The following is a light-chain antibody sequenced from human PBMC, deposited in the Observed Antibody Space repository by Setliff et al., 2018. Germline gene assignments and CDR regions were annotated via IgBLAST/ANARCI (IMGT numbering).Light chain of an antibody. J-gene: IGLJ2*01. V-gene: IGLV2-11*01. CDR1: SSDVGGYNY. CDR3: SSYTTSSLRV. CDR2: DVS. Sequence: QSALTQPRSVSGSPGQSVTISCTGTSSDVGGYNYVSWYQQFPGKAPKLLISDVSYRPSGVSHRFSGSKSGNTASLTISWLQAEDEADYYCSSYTTSSLRVFGGGTK.